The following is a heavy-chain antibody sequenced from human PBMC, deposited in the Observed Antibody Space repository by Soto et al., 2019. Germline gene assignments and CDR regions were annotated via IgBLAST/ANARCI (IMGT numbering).Heavy chain of an antibody. CDR3: ARGVIAAAVTSYYYYMDV. D-gene: IGHD6-13*01. CDR1: GYTFTSYG. CDR2: ISAYNGNT. J-gene: IGHJ6*03. Sequence: QVQLVQSGAEVKKPGASVKVSCQASGYTFTSYGISWVRQAPGQGLEWMGWISAYNGNTYYAQKLQGRVTMTTDTSTSTAYMELRSLTSDDTAVYYCARGVIAAAVTSYYYYMDVWGKGTTVTVPS. V-gene: IGHV1-18*01.